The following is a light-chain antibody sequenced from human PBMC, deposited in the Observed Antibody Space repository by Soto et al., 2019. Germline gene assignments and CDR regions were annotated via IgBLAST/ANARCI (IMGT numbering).Light chain of an antibody. CDR3: QQYGSSPRT. CDR2: GAS. CDR1: QTVGGH. J-gene: IGKJ1*01. Sequence: EVVLTQSPATLSLSPGERATLSCRASQTVGGHFAWYQQKPGQAPSLLMYGASSRATGIPERFSGTGSGTDFTLTISRLEPEDFAVYYCQQYGSSPRTFGQGTKVDI. V-gene: IGKV3-20*01.